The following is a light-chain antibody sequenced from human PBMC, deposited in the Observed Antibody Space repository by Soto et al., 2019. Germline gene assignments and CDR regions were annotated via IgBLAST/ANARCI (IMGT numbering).Light chain of an antibody. V-gene: IGKV3-11*01. CDR3: QQRSNWPPYT. J-gene: IGKJ2*01. Sequence: EIVLTQSPATLSLSPGERATLSCRASQSVSSYLAWYKQKPGQAPRLLIYDASNRATGIPARFSGSGSGTDFTLTISSLEPEDFAVYYCQQRSNWPPYTFGQGTKVEIK. CDR2: DAS. CDR1: QSVSSY.